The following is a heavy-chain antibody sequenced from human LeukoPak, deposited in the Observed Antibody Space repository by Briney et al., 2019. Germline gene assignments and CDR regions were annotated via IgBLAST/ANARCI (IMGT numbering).Heavy chain of an antibody. CDR2: IIPIFGTA. D-gene: IGHD3-22*01. J-gene: IGHJ4*02. CDR3: ARSLQSSGYVRILRNFDY. CDR1: GYTFTSYY. Sequence: VASVKVSCKASGYTFTSYYMHWVRQAPGQGLEWMGGIIPIFGTANYAQKFQGRVTITADESTSTAYMELSSLRSEDTAVYYCARSLQSSGYVRILRNFDYWGQGTLVTVSS. V-gene: IGHV1-69*13.